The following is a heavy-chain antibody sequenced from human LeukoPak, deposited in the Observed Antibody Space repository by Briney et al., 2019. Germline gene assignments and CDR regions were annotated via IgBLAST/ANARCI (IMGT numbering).Heavy chain of an antibody. J-gene: IGHJ5*02. CDR1: GGSFSGYY. D-gene: IGHD3-3*01. V-gene: IGHV4-34*01. CDR2: INHSGST. CDR3: AITYYDFWSGYSSGFDP. Sequence: SETLSLTCAVYGGSFSGYYWSWIRQPPGKGLEWIGEINHSGSTNYNPSLKSRVTISVDTSKNQFSLKLSSVTAADTAVYYCAITYYDFWSGYSSGFDPWGQGTLVTVSS.